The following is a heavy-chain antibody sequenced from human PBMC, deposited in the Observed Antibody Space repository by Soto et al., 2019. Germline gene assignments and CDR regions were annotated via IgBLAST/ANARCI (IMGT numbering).Heavy chain of an antibody. J-gene: IGHJ5*02. CDR3: ARAGTAYCGTWFDP. Sequence: PSETLSLTCAVYGGCFGGYSWSWIRQPPGKGLAWIGEINHSGSTNYNPFLKSRVTISVDTSKNKCSLKLSSLTAADMAVYYCARAGTAYCGTWFDPGGQGTLVTVSS. V-gene: IGHV4-34*01. D-gene: IGHD1-7*01. CDR2: INHSGST. CDR1: GGCFGGYS.